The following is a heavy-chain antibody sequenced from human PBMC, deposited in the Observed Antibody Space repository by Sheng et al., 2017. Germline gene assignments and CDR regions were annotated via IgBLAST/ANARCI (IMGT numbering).Heavy chain of an antibody. D-gene: IGHD5-12*01. CDR1: GGSISSGSYY. CDR3: ARARGYDPFDY. J-gene: IGHJ4*02. CDR2: IYTSGST. V-gene: IGHV4-61*02. Sequence: QVQLQESGPGLVKPSQTLSLTCTVSGGSISSGSYYWSWIRQPAGKGLEWIGRIYTSGSTNYNPSLKSRVTISVDTSKNQFSLKLSSVTAADTAVYYCARARGYDPFDYWGQGNAGHRLL.